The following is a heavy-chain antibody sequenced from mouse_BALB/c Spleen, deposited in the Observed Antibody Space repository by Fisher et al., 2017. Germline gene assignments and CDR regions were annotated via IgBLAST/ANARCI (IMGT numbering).Heavy chain of an antibody. J-gene: IGHJ4*01. Sequence: KFKGKATLTVDKSSSTAYMQLSSLTSEDSAVYYCARVTTGAMDYWGQGTSVTVSS. D-gene: IGHD2-12*01. V-gene: IGHV1-69*02. CDR3: ARVTTGAMDY.